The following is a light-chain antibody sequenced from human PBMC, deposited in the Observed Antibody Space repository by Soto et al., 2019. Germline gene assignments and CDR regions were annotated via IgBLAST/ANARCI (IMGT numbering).Light chain of an antibody. J-gene: IGKJ4*01. Sequence: DNQMTQSPSTLSASVGDRVIITCRASQSISSWLAWYQQKPGKAPKLLIHKASSLESGVPSRFSGSGSGTEFTLTISSLQPDDFATYYCQQYNSYSLTFGGGTKVEIK. CDR2: KAS. V-gene: IGKV1-5*03. CDR3: QQYNSYSLT. CDR1: QSISSW.